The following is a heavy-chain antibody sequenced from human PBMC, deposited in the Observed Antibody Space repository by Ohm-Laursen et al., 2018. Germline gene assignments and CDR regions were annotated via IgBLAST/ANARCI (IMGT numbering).Heavy chain of an antibody. CDR2: ISDNSDST. CDR3: AKGFSLSCYTGCDC. D-gene: IGHD2-2*02. CDR1: GFTFNNFG. J-gene: IGHJ4*02. Sequence: SLRLSCAASGFTFNNFGMNWVRQAPGKGLEWVSGISDNSDSTYYADSVKGRFTISRDNSRDTLYLQMNSLRAEDTAIYYCAKGFSLSCYTGCDCWGQGTLVTVSS. V-gene: IGHV3-23*01.